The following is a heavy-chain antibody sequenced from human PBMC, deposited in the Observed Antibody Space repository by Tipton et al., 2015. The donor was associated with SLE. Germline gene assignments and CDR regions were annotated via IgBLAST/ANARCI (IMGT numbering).Heavy chain of an antibody. Sequence: SLRLSCAASGFTFSSYAMSWVRQAPGKGLEWVSVIYSGGSSTYYADSVKGRFTISRDNSKNTLYLQMNSLRAEDTAVYYCARGYDFSSGFEAFDIWGQGTMVTVSS. V-gene: IGHV3-23*03. CDR2: IYSGGSST. CDR1: GFTFSSYA. CDR3: ARGYDFSSGFEAFDI. D-gene: IGHD3-3*01. J-gene: IGHJ3*02.